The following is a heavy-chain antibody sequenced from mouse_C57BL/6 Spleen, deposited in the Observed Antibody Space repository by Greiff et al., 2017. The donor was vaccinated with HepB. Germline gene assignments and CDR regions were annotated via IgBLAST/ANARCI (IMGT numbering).Heavy chain of an antibody. V-gene: IGHV1-82*01. CDR1: GYAFSSSW. CDR3: ARCDYYDYDVRYFDY. CDR2: IYPGDGDT. Sequence: SGPELVKPGASVKISCKASGYAFSSSWMNWVKQRPGKGLEWIGRIYPGDGDTNYNGKFKGKATLTADKSSSTAYMQLSSLTSEDSAVYFCARCDYYDYDVRYFDYWGQGTTLTVSS. J-gene: IGHJ2*01. D-gene: IGHD2-4*01.